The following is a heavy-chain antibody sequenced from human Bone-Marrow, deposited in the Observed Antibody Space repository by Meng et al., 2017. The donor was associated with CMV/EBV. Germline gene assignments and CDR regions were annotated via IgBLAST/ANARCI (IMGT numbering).Heavy chain of an antibody. CDR3: ARGARRYYDFRSGPGGLDA. D-gene: IGHD3-3*01. J-gene: IGHJ6*02. V-gene: IGHV1-8*01. Sequence: ASVQDFCKASAYTFTSYDNNWVRQATGQGLEWMGWRNANSGNTGYAQKFQGRVTMTRNTAIRTAYMELSSLRSEDTAVNYCARGARRYYDFRSGPGGLDAWGQGTPVTVSS. CDR2: RNANSGNT. CDR1: AYTFTSYD.